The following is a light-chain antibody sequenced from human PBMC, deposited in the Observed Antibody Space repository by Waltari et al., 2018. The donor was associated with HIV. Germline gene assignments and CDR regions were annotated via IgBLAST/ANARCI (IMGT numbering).Light chain of an antibody. Sequence: QPALTQPASVFGSPGQSITIPCAGTSSDIGDLKYVSWYQQHPAKAPKLLIYEVSNRPSGVSNRFSGSKSGNTASLTISGLQPEDEANYYCSTYVSDITVFGGGTKLTVL. CDR3: STYVSDITV. CDR2: EVS. V-gene: IGLV2-14*01. CDR1: SSDIGDLKY. J-gene: IGLJ2*01.